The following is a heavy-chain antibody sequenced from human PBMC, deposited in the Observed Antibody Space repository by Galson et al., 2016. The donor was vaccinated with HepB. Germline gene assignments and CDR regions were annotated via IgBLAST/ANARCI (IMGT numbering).Heavy chain of an antibody. Sequence: SLRLSCAASEFTFRNYAMSWVRLAPGKGLEWVSGISASGSSTYYADSVKGRFTISRDNSKDTLYLQIDSLRAEDTALYYCAKGSSVPHLYYYHHMDVWGKGTTVTVSS. J-gene: IGHJ6*03. D-gene: IGHD6-6*01. CDR1: EFTFRNYA. CDR2: ISASGSST. V-gene: IGHV3-23*01. CDR3: AKGSSVPHLYYYHHMDV.